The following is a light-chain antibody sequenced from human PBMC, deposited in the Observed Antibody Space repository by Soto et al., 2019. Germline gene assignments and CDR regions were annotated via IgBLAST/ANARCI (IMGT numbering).Light chain of an antibody. CDR3: SSYTSSTSLV. CDR2: DVS. J-gene: IGLJ2*01. CDR1: SSDVGGYNY. Sequence: QSVLTQPASVSGSPGQSITISCTGTSSDVGGYNYVPWYQQHPGKAPKLMIYDVSNRPSGVSNRFSGSKSGNTASLTLSGFKAEDEADYYCSSYTSSTSLVFGGGTEFTVL. V-gene: IGLV2-14*01.